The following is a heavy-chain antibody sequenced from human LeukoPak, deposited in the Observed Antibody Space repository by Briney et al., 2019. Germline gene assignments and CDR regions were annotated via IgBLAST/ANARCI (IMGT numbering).Heavy chain of an antibody. V-gene: IGHV3-7*04. J-gene: IGHJ4*02. CDR2: INKDGSAK. CDR3: ARVYCSGGTCSDYFDY. Sequence: GGALTLSCEASGCTLSRYWMSWVGQAPGKGLEWVANINKDGSAKYYLNSVKDRFTISRDNAKNTLYLQINSLRVEDTAMYYCARVYCSGGTCSDYFDYWGEGTLVTVSS. D-gene: IGHD2-15*01. CDR1: GCTLSRYW.